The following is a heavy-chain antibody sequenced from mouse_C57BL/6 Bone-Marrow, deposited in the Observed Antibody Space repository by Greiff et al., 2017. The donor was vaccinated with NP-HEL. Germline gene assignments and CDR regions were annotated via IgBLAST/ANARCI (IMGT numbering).Heavy chain of an antibody. D-gene: IGHD2-10*02. J-gene: IGHJ3*01. CDR3: ARPYGNYLFAY. V-gene: IGHV5-12*01. Sequence: EVKLVESGGGLVQPGGSLKLSCAASGFTFSDYYMYWVRQTPEKRLEWVAYISNGGGSTYYPDTVKGRFTISRDNAKNTLYLQMGRLKSEDTAMYYCARPYGNYLFAYWGQGTLVTVSA. CDR1: GFTFSDYY. CDR2: ISNGGGST.